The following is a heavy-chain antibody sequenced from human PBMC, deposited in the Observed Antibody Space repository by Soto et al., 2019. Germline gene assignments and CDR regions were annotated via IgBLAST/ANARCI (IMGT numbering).Heavy chain of an antibody. D-gene: IGHD4-17*01. CDR3: ARPSSTEYYGDYYFDY. Sequence: PSETLSLTCTVSGGSISSSSYYWGWIRQPPGKGLEWIGSIYYSGSTYYNPSLKSRVTISVDTSKNQSSLKLSSVTAADTAVYYCARPSSTEYYGDYYFDYWGQGTLVTVSS. V-gene: IGHV4-39*01. J-gene: IGHJ4*02. CDR2: IYYSGST. CDR1: GGSISSSSYY.